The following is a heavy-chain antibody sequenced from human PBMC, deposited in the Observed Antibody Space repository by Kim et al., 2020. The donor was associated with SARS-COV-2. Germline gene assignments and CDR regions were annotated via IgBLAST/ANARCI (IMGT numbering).Heavy chain of an antibody. Sequence: GGSLRLSCAASGFTFSSYAMHWVRQAPGKGLEWVAVISYDGSNKYYADSVKGRFTISRDNSKNTLYLQMNSLRAEDTAVYYCAREDWQQLVPGYFDYWG. CDR1: GFTFSSYA. D-gene: IGHD6-13*01. V-gene: IGHV3-30*04. J-gene: IGHJ4*01. CDR2: ISYDGSNK. CDR3: AREDWQQLVPGYFDY.